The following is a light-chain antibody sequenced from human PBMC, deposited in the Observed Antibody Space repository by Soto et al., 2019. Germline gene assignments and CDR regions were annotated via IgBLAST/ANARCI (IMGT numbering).Light chain of an antibody. V-gene: IGKV3-11*01. CDR1: QSVRSY. CDR2: DAS. J-gene: IGKJ4*01. Sequence: EIVLTHSPGTLSLSPGERATLSCRASQSVRSYLTWHQQKPGQAPRLLIYDASKRATGIPARFSGSGSGTDFTLTISSLEPEDFAVYYCQQRSNWPLTFGGGTKVDIK. CDR3: QQRSNWPLT.